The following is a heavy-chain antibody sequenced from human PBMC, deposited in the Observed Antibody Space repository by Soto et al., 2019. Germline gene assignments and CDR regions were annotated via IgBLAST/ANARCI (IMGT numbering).Heavy chain of an antibody. D-gene: IGHD3-10*01. CDR1: GYTFTSYY. CDR3: ARDRGGSSRPDWFDP. J-gene: IGHJ5*02. V-gene: IGHV1-46*01. CDR2: INPSGGST. Sequence: ASVKVSCTASGYTFTSYYMHWVRQAPGQGLEWMGIINPSGGSTSYAQKFQGRVTMTRDTSTSTVYMELSSLRSEDTAVYYCARDRGGSSRPDWFDPWGQGTLVTVSS.